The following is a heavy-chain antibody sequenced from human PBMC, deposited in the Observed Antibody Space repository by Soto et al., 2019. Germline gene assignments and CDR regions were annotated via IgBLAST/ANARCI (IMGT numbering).Heavy chain of an antibody. D-gene: IGHD4-17*01. CDR3: ARANDYGDYSYYYYYMDV. CDR2: IIPILGIA. CDR1: GGTFSSYT. Sequence: QVQLVQSGAEVKKPGSSVKVSCKASGGTFSSYTISWVRQAPGQGLEWMGRIIPILGIANYAQKFQGRVTITADKSTSTAYMELSSLRSEDTAVYYCARANDYGDYSYYYYYMDVWGKGTTVTVSS. J-gene: IGHJ6*03. V-gene: IGHV1-69*02.